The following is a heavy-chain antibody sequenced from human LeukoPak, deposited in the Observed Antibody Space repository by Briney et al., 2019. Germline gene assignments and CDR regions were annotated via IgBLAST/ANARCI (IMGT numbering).Heavy chain of an antibody. Sequence: GGSVRLSCAASGFTFSSYSMNWVRQAPGKGLEWVSSISSSSSYIYYADSVKGRFTISRDNAKNSLYLQMNSLSAEDTAVYYCARDLLIAAADIGYWGQGTLVTVSS. V-gene: IGHV3-21*01. D-gene: IGHD6-13*01. J-gene: IGHJ4*02. CDR2: ISSSSSYI. CDR3: ARDLLIAAADIGY. CDR1: GFTFSSYS.